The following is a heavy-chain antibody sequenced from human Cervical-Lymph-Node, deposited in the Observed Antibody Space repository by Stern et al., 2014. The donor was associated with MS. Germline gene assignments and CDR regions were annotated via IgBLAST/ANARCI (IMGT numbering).Heavy chain of an antibody. D-gene: IGHD6-13*01. Sequence: QVQLQESGPGLVKPSETLSLTCTVSGVSISSYYWSWIRQPPGEGLEWIGYIYHSGSATYNPSLKSRVTMSVYTSKSQFSLKLSSVTAADTAVYYCARDVGMDSWGQGTLVTVSS. V-gene: IGHV4-59*01. J-gene: IGHJ5*01. CDR3: ARDVGMDS. CDR2: IYHSGSA. CDR1: GVSISSYY.